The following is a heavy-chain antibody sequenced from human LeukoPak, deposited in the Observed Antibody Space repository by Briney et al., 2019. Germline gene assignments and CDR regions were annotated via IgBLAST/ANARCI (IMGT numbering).Heavy chain of an antibody. Sequence: PGGSLRLSCAASGFTVGNNQMTWVSQASGKGLEWVSLVYSEGTTRYADSVKGRFTISRDNPKNTVYLQMNSLRAEDTAVYYCATGSPGIAAAAGARNYWGQGTLVTVSS. CDR3: ATGSPGIAAAAGARNY. V-gene: IGHV3-66*01. J-gene: IGHJ4*02. D-gene: IGHD6-25*01. CDR2: VYSEGTT. CDR1: GFTVGNNQ.